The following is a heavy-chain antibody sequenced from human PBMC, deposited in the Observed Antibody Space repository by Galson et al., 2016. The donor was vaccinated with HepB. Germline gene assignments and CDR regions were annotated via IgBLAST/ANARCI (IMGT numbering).Heavy chain of an antibody. Sequence: SVKVSCKASGYTFTSYDSNWVRQATGQGLEWMGWMDPDSGNTGYAQKFQGRVTMTRDTSISTDYMELRSLRSEDTAVYYCARNPAQSGDFDAWGQGTLVTVSS. CDR2: MDPDSGNT. J-gene: IGHJ4*02. CDR3: ARNPAQSGDFDA. CDR1: GYTFTSYD. V-gene: IGHV1-8*01. D-gene: IGHD7-27*01.